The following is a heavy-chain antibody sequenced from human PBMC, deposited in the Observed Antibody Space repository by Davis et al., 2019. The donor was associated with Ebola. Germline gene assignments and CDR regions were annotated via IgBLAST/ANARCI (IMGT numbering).Heavy chain of an antibody. Sequence: AASVKVSCKASGYTLSSYGVTWVRQAPGQGLEWMGWISADNGNTNYAQKFQGRVTMTTDTSTSTAYMELTSLRSDDTAVYYCARMRNYYETNGFNWYFDLWGRGTLVTVSS. CDR2: ISADNGNT. D-gene: IGHD3-22*01. CDR1: GYTLSSYG. CDR3: ARMRNYYETNGFNWYFDL. J-gene: IGHJ2*01. V-gene: IGHV1-18*01.